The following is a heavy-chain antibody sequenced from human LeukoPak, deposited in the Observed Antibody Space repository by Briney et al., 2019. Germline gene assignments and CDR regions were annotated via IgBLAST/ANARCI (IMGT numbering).Heavy chain of an antibody. CDR1: GFTFSRNA. J-gene: IGHJ4*02. CDR3: AKDGSWSCTD. CDR2: IAHHGNNK. D-gene: IGHD2-8*02. Sequence: TGGSLRLSCAASGFTFSRNAIHWVRQGPGKGLEWVAYIAHHGNNKYYADSVKGRFTISRDNSKRTLYLQMNSLRADETAVYYCAKDGSWSCTDWGQGTLVTVSS. V-gene: IGHV3-30*02.